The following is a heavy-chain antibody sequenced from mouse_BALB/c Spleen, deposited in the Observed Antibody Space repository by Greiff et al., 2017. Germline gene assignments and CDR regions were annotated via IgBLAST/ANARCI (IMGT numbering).Heavy chain of an antibody. J-gene: IGHJ4*01. Sequence: VQLVESGPGLVAPSQSLSITCTVSGFSLTGYGVNWVRQPPGKGLEWLGMIWGDGSTDYNSALKSRLSISKDNSKSQVFLKMNSLQTDDTARYYCARVDSTTGDAMDYWGQGTSVTVSS. CDR1: GFSLTGYG. CDR2: IWGDGST. V-gene: IGHV2-6-7*01. D-gene: IGHD2-12*01. CDR3: ARVDSTTGDAMDY.